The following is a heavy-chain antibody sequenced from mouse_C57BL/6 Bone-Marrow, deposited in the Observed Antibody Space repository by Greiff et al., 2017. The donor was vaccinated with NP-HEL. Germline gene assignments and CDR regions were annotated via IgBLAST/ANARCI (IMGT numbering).Heavy chain of an antibody. CDR2: IDPSDSYT. CDR3: ANGIYYGILYAMDY. CDR1: GYTFTSYW. J-gene: IGHJ4*01. D-gene: IGHD2-1*01. Sequence: QVQLKQPGAELVMPGASVKLSCKASGYTFTSYWMHWVQQRPGQGLEWIGEIDPSDSYTNYNQKFKGKSTLTVDKSSSTAYMQLSSLTSEDSAVYYCANGIYYGILYAMDYWGQGTSVTVSS. V-gene: IGHV1-69*01.